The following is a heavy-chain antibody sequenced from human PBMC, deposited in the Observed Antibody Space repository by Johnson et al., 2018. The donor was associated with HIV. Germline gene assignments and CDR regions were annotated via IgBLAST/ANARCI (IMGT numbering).Heavy chain of an antibody. V-gene: IGHV3-66*01. D-gene: IGHD5-24*01. CDR3: ARGRDGYNLDAFDI. CDR1: GFTVSSNY. CDR2: IYSGGST. Sequence: EVQLVESGGGLVQPGGSLRLSCAASGFTVSSNYMSWVRQAPGKGLEWVSVIYSGGSTYYADSVKGRFTISRDNSKNTLYLQMNSLRAEDTAVYYCARGRDGYNLDAFDIWGQGTMVTVS. J-gene: IGHJ3*02.